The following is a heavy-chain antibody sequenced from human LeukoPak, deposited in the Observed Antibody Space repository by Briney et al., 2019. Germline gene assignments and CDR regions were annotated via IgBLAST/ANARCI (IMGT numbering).Heavy chain of an antibody. D-gene: IGHD6-19*01. CDR2: INPSGGST. CDR1: GYTFTSYY. Sequence: ASVKVSCKASGYTFTSYYMHWVRQAPGQGLEWMGIINPSGGSTSYAQEFQGRVTMTTDTSTSTAYMELRSLRSDDTAVYYCARAAAVAGDDAFDIWGQGTMVTVSS. V-gene: IGHV1-46*01. CDR3: ARAAAVAGDDAFDI. J-gene: IGHJ3*02.